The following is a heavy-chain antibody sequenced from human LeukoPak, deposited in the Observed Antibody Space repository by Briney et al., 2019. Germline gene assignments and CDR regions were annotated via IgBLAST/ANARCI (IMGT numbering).Heavy chain of an antibody. V-gene: IGHV4-59*01. CDR1: GGSIKNYY. D-gene: IGHD3-10*01. Sequence: PSETLSLTCTVSGGSIKNYYWTWIRQPPGKGLEWIGYIYYSGSTSSNPSLKSRVTISVDTSKNQFSLRLKYVTAADTAVHYCARDVPRGTGYMDVWGKGTTVTVSS. CDR3: ARDVPRGTGYMDV. CDR2: IYYSGST. J-gene: IGHJ6*03.